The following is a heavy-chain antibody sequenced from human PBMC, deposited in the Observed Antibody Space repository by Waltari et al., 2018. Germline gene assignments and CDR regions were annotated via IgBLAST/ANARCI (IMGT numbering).Heavy chain of an antibody. J-gene: IGHJ2*01. CDR3: ARGATTVTTSRYFDL. CDR2: IYHSGST. CDR1: GYSISSGYY. D-gene: IGHD4-17*01. Sequence: QVQLQESGPGLVQPSETLSLTCAVSGYSISSGYYWGWIRQPPGKGLEWIGSIYHSGSTYYNPSLKSRVTISVDTSKNQFSLKLSSVTAADTAVYYCARGATTVTTSRYFDLWGRGTLVTVSS. V-gene: IGHV4-38-2*01.